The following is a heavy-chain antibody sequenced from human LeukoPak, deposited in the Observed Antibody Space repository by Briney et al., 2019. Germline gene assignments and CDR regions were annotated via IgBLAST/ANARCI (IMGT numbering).Heavy chain of an antibody. J-gene: IGHJ4*02. CDR3: TRHSSGWTEGY. D-gene: IGHD6-19*01. CDR1: GFTFSSYS. Sequence: GGSLRLSCAASGFTFSSYSMNWVRQAPGKGLEWVGRIKSKTDGGTTDYAAPVKGRFTISRDDSKNTLYLQMNSLKTEDTAVYYCTRHSSGWTEGYWGQGTLVTVSS. V-gene: IGHV3-15*01. CDR2: IKSKTDGGTT.